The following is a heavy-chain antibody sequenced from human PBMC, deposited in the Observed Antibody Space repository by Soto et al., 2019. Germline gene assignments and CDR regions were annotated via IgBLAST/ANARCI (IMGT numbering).Heavy chain of an antibody. D-gene: IGHD6-19*01. CDR2: VSHDGSNK. CDR3: ARVSIAVAGIAYYFDY. CDR1: GFSFSSCA. J-gene: IGHJ4*02. V-gene: IGHV3-30-3*01. Sequence: QVQLVESGGGVVQPGRSLRLSCAASGFSFSSCAMHWVRQAPGKGQEWVAVVSHDGSNKYYADSVKGRVTISRDNSINTVYLQMNSLRAEDTAVYYCARVSIAVAGIAYYFDYWGQGTLVTVSS.